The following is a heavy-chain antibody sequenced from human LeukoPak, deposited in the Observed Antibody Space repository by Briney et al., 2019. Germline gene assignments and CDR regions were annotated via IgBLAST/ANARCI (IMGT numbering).Heavy chain of an antibody. D-gene: IGHD6-13*01. CDR2: IYSGGST. V-gene: IGHV3-53*01. J-gene: IGHJ4*02. CDR1: GFTVSSNY. CDR3: ARGGGSSWYHY. Sequence: GGSLRLSCAASGFTVSSNYMNWVRQAPGKGLEWVSVIYSGGSTYYADSVKGRFTISRDNSRNTLYLQMNSLRAEDTAVYYCARGGGSSWYHYWGKGTLVTVSS.